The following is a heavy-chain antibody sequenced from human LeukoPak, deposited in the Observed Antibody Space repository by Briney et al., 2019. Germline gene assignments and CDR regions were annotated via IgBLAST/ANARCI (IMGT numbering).Heavy chain of an antibody. CDR3: AKGSEPEYSSSFLWAFDY. J-gene: IGHJ4*02. D-gene: IGHD6-6*01. CDR2: IFPSGGEI. V-gene: IGHV3-23*01. Sequence: QAGGSLRLSCAASGFTFSTFAMIWVRQPPGKGLEWVSSIFPSGGEIHYADSVRGRFTISRDNSKSTLSLQMNSLRAEDMALYYCAKGSEPEYSSSFLWAFDYWGQGTLVTVSS. CDR1: GFTFSTFA.